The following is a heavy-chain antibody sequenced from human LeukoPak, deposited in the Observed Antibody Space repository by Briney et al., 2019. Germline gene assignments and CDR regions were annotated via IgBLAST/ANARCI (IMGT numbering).Heavy chain of an antibody. CDR3: AREWSS. Sequence: SETLSLSCTVSGGSISSDHWSWIRQPPGKGLEWIGYIHYSGSTNYNPSLKSRVTISIDTSKNQFSLKVSSVTAADTAVYYCAREWSSWGQGTLVTVSS. J-gene: IGHJ5*02. V-gene: IGHV4-59*01. D-gene: IGHD2-15*01. CDR1: GGSISSDH. CDR2: IHYSGST.